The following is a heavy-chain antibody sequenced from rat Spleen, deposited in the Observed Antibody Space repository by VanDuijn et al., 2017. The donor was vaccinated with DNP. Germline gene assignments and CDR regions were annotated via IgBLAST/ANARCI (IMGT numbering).Heavy chain of an antibody. CDR3: ARRRLPYWYFDF. CDR1: GYTFNSYY. CDR2: INTGSGGT. V-gene: IGHV1-43*01. J-gene: IGHJ1*01. D-gene: IGHD1-4*01. Sequence: QVQLQQSGAELAKPGSSVKISCKASGYTFNSYYIGWIKQTTGQGLEYIGYINTGSGGTNYNEKFKGKATLTVDKSSSTAFMHLSSLTPDDSAVYYCARRRLPYWYFDFWGPGTMVTVSS.